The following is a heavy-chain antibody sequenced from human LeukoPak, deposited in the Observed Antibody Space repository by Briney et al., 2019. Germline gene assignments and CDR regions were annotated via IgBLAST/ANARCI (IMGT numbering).Heavy chain of an antibody. J-gene: IGHJ6*02. CDR2: ISGSGGST. Sequence: PGGSLRLSCAASGFTFSSYAMSWVRQAPGKGLEWVSAISGSGGSTYYADSVKGRFTISRDNSKNTLYLQMNSLSAEDTAVYYCATPAQEMATIQDYYYGMDVWGQGTTVTVSS. CDR3: ATPAQEMATIQDYYYGMDV. V-gene: IGHV3-23*01. CDR1: GFTFSSYA. D-gene: IGHD5-24*01.